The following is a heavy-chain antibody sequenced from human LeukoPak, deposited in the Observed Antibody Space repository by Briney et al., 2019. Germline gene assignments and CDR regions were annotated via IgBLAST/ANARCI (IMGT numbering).Heavy chain of an antibody. CDR2: ISSSGSTI. CDR3: AGLGITMIGGV. CDR1: VFTLSSYE. D-gene: IGHD3-10*02. J-gene: IGHJ6*04. V-gene: IGHV3-48*03. Sequence: GGSLRLSCAASVFTLSSYETNCVPEAPGKGLEWVSYISSSGSTIYYADSVKGRFTISRDNAKNSLYLQMNSLRAEDTAVYYCAGLGITMIGGVWGKGTTVTISS.